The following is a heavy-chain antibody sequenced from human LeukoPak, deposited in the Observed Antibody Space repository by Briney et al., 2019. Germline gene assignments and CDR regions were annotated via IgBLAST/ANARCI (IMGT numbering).Heavy chain of an antibody. Sequence: ASVKVSCKASGYTFTSYYMHWVRQAPGQGLEWMGIINPSGGSTSYAQKFQGRVTMTRDMSTSTVYMELSSLRSEDTAVYYCASQGLETYYKDVWGKGTTVTVSS. CDR3: ASQGLETYYKDV. D-gene: IGHD3-3*01. CDR2: INPSGGST. J-gene: IGHJ6*03. V-gene: IGHV1-46*01. CDR1: GYTFTSYY.